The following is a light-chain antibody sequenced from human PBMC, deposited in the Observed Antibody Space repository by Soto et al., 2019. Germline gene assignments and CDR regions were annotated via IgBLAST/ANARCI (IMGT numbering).Light chain of an antibody. V-gene: IGKV3-15*01. Sequence: PGERATLSCRASQSVSSYLAWYQQKPGQAPRLLIYGASTRATGIPARFIGSGSGTEFTLTISSLQSEDFAVYYCQQRSNWPLTFGGGTKVDIK. J-gene: IGKJ4*01. CDR2: GAS. CDR1: QSVSSY. CDR3: QQRSNWPLT.